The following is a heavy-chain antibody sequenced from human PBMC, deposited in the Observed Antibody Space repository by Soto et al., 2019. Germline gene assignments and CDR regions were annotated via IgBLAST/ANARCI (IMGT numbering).Heavy chain of an antibody. CDR3: ARELQGLYYFDF. CDR1: GYIFTSYA. J-gene: IGHJ4*02. Sequence: GASVKVSCKTSGYIFTSYAMHWVLQAPGQRLEWMGWINAGNGDTKYSQKFQGRVTITRDTSANTAFMELSSLRSEDTAIYYCARELQGLYYFDFWGQGTLVTVSS. V-gene: IGHV1-3*01. D-gene: IGHD4-4*01. CDR2: INAGNGDT.